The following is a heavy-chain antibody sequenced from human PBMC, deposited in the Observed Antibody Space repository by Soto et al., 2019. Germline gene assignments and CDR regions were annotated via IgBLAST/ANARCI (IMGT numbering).Heavy chain of an antibody. J-gene: IGHJ6*02. Sequence: QVQLQESGPGQVKPSETLSLTCTVSGDSIRNYFWSWIRQPAGKGLVWIGRIYTSGSSNYNPSLKSRLTMSVDTSKNQVSLNLRSVTAADTAVYYCARDPGTSMIENYYNGMDVWGRGTTVIVSS. V-gene: IGHV4-4*07. CDR3: ARDPGTSMIENYYNGMDV. CDR1: GDSIRNYF. D-gene: IGHD3-16*01. CDR2: IYTSGSS.